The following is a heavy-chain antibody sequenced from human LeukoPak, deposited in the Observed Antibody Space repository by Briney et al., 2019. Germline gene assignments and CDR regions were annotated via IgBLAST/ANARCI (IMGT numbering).Heavy chain of an antibody. CDR1: GFTFNSYA. D-gene: IGHD3-3*01. Sequence: PGGSLRLSCTVSGFTFNSYAMSWVRQAPGKGLEWVAIISYDGSNKYYADSVKGRFTISRDNSKNTLFLQMNSLRAEDTAVYYCAKSVVYYDFWSLPNDYWGQGTLVTVSS. CDR2: ISYDGSNK. CDR3: AKSVVYYDFWSLPNDY. J-gene: IGHJ4*02. V-gene: IGHV3-30*18.